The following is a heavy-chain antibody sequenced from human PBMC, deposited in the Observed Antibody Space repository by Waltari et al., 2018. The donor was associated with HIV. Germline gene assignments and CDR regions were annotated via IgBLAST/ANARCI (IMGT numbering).Heavy chain of an antibody. V-gene: IGHV4-38-2*01. D-gene: IGHD3-3*01. CDR3: ARSEGAQTATIFDR. Sequence: QVQLQESGPGLVKPSETLSLTCGVSGYPTPSGSHRGWTRQPPGMGLECIGCIFHSGSAYYNPPLRSRVTISVDTSKNQFSLKLNSVTAADTAVYFCARSEGAQTATIFDRWGQGTLVTVSS. CDR2: IFHSGSA. CDR1: GYPTPSGSH. J-gene: IGHJ4*02.